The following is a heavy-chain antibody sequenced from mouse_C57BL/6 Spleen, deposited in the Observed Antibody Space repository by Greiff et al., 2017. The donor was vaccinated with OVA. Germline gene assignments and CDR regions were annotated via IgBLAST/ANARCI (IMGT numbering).Heavy chain of an antibody. CDR1: GFTFSDYG. V-gene: IGHV5-17*01. J-gene: IGHJ1*03. CDR3: ARPGTGYWYFDV. Sequence: VQLKESGGGLVKPGGSLKLSCAASGFTFSDYGMHWVRQAPEKGLEWVAYISSGSSTIYYADTVKGRFTISRDNAKNTLFLQMTSLRSEDTAMYYCARPGTGYWYFDVWGTGTTVTVSS. CDR2: ISSGSSTI. D-gene: IGHD4-1*01.